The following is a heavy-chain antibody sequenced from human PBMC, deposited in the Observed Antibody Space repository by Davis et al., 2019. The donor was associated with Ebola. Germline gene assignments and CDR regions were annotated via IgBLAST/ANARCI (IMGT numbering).Heavy chain of an antibody. Sequence: SSVNVSCKASGCTFSSYAISWVRQAPGQGLEWMGGIIPIFGTANYAQKFQGRVTITADKSTSTAYMELSSLRSEDTAVYYCARDQWELRAYYGMDVWGQGTTVTVSS. CDR2: IIPIFGTA. CDR3: ARDQWELRAYYGMDV. V-gene: IGHV1-69*06. CDR1: GCTFSSYA. J-gene: IGHJ6*02. D-gene: IGHD1-26*01.